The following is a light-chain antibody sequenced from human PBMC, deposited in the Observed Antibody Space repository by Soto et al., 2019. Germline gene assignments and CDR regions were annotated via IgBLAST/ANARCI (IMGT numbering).Light chain of an antibody. CDR1: QSVSSSY. CDR3: QQYGSAPTWT. Sequence: EIVLTQSPGTLSLSPGERATLSCRASQSVSSSYLAWYQQKPGQAPRLLIYGASSRATGIPDRFSGSGSGTDFTLTISRLETEDFAVYYCQQYGSAPTWTF. CDR2: GAS. V-gene: IGKV3-20*01. J-gene: IGKJ1*01.